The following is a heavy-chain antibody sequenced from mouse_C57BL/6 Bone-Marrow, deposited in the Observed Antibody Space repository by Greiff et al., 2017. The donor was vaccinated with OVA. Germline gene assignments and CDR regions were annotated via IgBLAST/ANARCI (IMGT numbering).Heavy chain of an antibody. J-gene: IGHJ1*03. CDR1: GYTFTSYW. CDR2: IDPSDSYT. V-gene: IGHV1-50*01. CDR3: ARGYYWYFDV. Sequence: QVQLKESGAELVKPGASVKLSCKASGYTFTSYWMQWVKQRPGQGLEWIGEIDPSDSYTNYNQKFKGKATLTVDTSSSTAYMQLSSLTSEDSAVYYWARGYYWYFDVWGTGTTVTVSS. D-gene: IGHD2-2*01.